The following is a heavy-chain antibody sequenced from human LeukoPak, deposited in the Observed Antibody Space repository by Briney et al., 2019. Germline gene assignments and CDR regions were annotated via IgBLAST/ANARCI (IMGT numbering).Heavy chain of an antibody. J-gene: IGHJ3*02. CDR1: GGSITSYY. Sequence: PSETLSLTCTVSGGSITSYYWSYIRQPAGKGLEWIGRIYTSGSTNYNPSLKSRVTMSVDTSKNQFSLKLSSVTAADTAVYYCARWLLWFGELYVHAFDIWGQGTMVTVSS. D-gene: IGHD3-10*01. CDR2: IYTSGST. V-gene: IGHV4-4*07. CDR3: ARWLLWFGELYVHAFDI.